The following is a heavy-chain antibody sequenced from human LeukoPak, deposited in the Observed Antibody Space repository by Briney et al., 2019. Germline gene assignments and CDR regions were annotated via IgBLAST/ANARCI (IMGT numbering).Heavy chain of an antibody. CDR2: VHSSGST. D-gene: IGHD3-22*01. CDR1: GGSVSGHY. Sequence: SETLSLTCSVSGGSVSGHYWSWIRQPPGKGLEWIAYVHSSGSTSYNPSLKSRVTILVDTSQNQFSLKLTSVTVADTAVYYCARVGDTSSYYYYFDYWGQGTLVTASS. V-gene: IGHV4-59*02. J-gene: IGHJ4*02. CDR3: ARVGDTSSYYYYFDY.